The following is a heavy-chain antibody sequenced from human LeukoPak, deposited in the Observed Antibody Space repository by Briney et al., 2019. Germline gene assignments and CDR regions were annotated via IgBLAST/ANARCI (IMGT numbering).Heavy chain of an antibody. CDR3: ARDDDSSSWYYYFDY. D-gene: IGHD6-13*01. CDR1: GYTFTSYG. V-gene: IGHV1-69*13. J-gene: IGHJ4*02. Sequence: SVKVSCKASGYTFTSYGISWVRQAPGQGLEWMGGIIPIFGTANYAQKFQGRVTITADESTSTAYMELSSLRSEDTAVYYCARDDDSSSWYYYFDYWGQGTLVTVSS. CDR2: IIPIFGTA.